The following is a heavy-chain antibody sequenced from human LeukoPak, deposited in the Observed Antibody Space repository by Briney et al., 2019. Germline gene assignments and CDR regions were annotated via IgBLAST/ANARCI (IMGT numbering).Heavy chain of an antibody. CDR1: GFTFSNAW. Sequence: GGSLRLSCAASGFTFSNAWMSWVRRAPGKGLEWVGRIKAKAHGGTIEYAAPVKGRFTISRDDSKNTLYLQMNSLKTEDTAVYYCTTDAQALELPFDYWGQGTLVTVSS. V-gene: IGHV3-15*01. J-gene: IGHJ4*02. CDR3: TTDAQALELPFDY. CDR2: IKAKAHGGTI. D-gene: IGHD1-7*01.